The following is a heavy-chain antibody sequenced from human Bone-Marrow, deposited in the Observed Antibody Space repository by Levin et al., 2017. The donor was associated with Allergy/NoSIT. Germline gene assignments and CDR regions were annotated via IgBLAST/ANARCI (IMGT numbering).Heavy chain of an antibody. V-gene: IGHV1-2*06. D-gene: IGHD2-21*01. Sequence: GESLKISCKASGYTVTDNYVHWVRQAPGQGLEWMGRINPNSGVTNDAERFQGRVTLTTDTAISTFFLELTSLTFDDTAVYCCAREGVVRFREFPDDGFDVWGQGTMVTVSS. CDR1: GYTVTDNY. CDR2: INPNSGVT. J-gene: IGHJ3*01. CDR3: AREGVVRFREFPDDGFDV.